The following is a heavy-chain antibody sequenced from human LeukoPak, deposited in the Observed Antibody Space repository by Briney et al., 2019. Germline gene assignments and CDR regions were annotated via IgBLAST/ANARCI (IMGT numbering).Heavy chain of an antibody. CDR3: ARDVGGGDWGDAFDI. D-gene: IGHD2-21*01. Sequence: PSETLSLTCTVSGYSIRSGYYWGWIRQPPGQGLEWIGSIYHSGSTSYNPSLKSRVTISVDTSKNQFSLRLSSVTAADTAVYYCARDVGGGDWGDAFDIWGQGTMVTVSS. J-gene: IGHJ3*02. CDR2: IYHSGST. CDR1: GYSIRSGYY. V-gene: IGHV4-38-2*02.